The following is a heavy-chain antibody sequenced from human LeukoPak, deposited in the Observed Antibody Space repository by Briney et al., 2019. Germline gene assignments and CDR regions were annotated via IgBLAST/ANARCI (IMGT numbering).Heavy chain of an antibody. Sequence: SVKVSCKASGGTFSSYAISWVRQAPGQGLEWMGGIIPIFGTANYAQKFQGRVTITADESTSTAYMELSSLRSEDTAVYYCASTTVTTDSYYYYYGMDVWGQGTTVTVSS. V-gene: IGHV1-69*13. D-gene: IGHD4-17*01. CDR3: ASTTVTTDSYYYYYGMDV. CDR1: GGTFSSYA. J-gene: IGHJ6*02. CDR2: IIPIFGTA.